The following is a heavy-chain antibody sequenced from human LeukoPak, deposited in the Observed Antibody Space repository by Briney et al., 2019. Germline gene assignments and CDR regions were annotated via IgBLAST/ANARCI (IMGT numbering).Heavy chain of an antibody. CDR2: IIPIFGTA. CDR1: GGTFSRYA. J-gene: IGHJ5*02. D-gene: IGHD3-3*01. CDR3: ARTVSYYDFWSGYDNWFDP. Sequence: SVKVSCKASGGTFSRYAISWVRQAPGQGREWMGGIIPIFGTANYAQKFQGRVTITADESTSTAYMELSSLRSEDTAVYYCARTVSYYDFWSGYDNWFDPWGQGTLVTVSS. V-gene: IGHV1-69*13.